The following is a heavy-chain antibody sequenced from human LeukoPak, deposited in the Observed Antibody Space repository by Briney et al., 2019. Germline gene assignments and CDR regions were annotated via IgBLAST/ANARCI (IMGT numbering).Heavy chain of an antibody. J-gene: IGHJ4*02. D-gene: IGHD3-10*01. CDR3: ARWDGFGELFDY. CDR2: VSSSSSTI. Sequence: PGGSLRLSCVASGFTFSSYSMNWVRQAPGKGLEWVSYVSSSSSTIYYADSVKGRFTISRDNAKNSLYLQMNSLRDEDTAVYYCARWDGFGELFDYWGQGTLVTVSS. V-gene: IGHV3-48*02. CDR1: GFTFSSYS.